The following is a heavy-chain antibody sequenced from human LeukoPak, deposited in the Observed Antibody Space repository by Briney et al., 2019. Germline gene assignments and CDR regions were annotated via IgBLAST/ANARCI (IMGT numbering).Heavy chain of an antibody. Sequence: SVKVSCKASGGTFSSYAISWVRQAPGQGLEWMGGIIPIFGTANYAQKFQGRVTITADESTSTAYMELSSLRSEDTAVYYCAAETSPMGYGDTLSPFDIWGQGTMVTVSS. CDR2: IIPIFGTA. CDR3: AAETSPMGYGDTLSPFDI. V-gene: IGHV1-69*01. D-gene: IGHD4-17*01. J-gene: IGHJ3*02. CDR1: GGTFSSYA.